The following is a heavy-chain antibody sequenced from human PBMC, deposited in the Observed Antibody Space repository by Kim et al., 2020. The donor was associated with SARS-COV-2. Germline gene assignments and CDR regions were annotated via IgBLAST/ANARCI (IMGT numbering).Heavy chain of an antibody. V-gene: IGHV3-9*01. J-gene: IGHJ4*02. D-gene: IGHD4-4*01. CDR3: AKDGVSNYASYYFDY. Sequence: DSVKGRFTISRDNAKNSLYLQMNSLRAEDTALYYCAKDGVSNYASYYFDYWGQGTLVTVSS.